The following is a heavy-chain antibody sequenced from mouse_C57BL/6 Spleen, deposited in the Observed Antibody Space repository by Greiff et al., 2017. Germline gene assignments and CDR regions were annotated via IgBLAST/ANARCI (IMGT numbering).Heavy chain of an antibody. Sequence: VQLQQSGTELVKPGASVKLSCKASGYTFTSYWMHWVKQRPGQGLEWIGNINPSNGGTNYNEKFKSKATLTVDKSSSTAYMQLSSLTSEDSAVYYCAKDQPGTYAMDYWGQGTSVTVSS. V-gene: IGHV1-53*01. J-gene: IGHJ4*01. CDR1: GYTFTSYW. CDR3: AKDQPGTYAMDY. CDR2: INPSNGGT. D-gene: IGHD4-1*01.